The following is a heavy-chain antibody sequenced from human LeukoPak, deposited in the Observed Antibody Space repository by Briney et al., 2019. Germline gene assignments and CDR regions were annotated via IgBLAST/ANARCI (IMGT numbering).Heavy chain of an antibody. D-gene: IGHD4-23*01. Sequence: ASVKVSCKASGYTFINYYMHWVRQAPGQGLEWMGWFNPASGGTKYAQKFQGRLTMTRDTSINTAYMELSSLGLDDTAVYYCARGLYYGGNQRAHDAFDIWGQGTLVTVSS. V-gene: IGHV1-2*02. CDR2: FNPASGGT. J-gene: IGHJ3*02. CDR1: GYTFINYY. CDR3: ARGLYYGGNQRAHDAFDI.